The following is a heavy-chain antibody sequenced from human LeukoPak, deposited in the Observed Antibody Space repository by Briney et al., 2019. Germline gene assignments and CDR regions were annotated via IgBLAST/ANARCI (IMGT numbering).Heavy chain of an antibody. D-gene: IGHD5-18*01. CDR3: ARDQGYSYGYDA. Sequence: GGSLRLSCVASGFTFSSYAMHWVRQAPGKGLEWVAVISYDGSNKYYADSVKGRFTISRDNSKNTLYLQMNSLRAEDTAVYYCARDQGYSYGYDAWGQGTLVTVSS. V-gene: IGHV3-30-3*01. CDR2: ISYDGSNK. J-gene: IGHJ5*02. CDR1: GFTFSSYA.